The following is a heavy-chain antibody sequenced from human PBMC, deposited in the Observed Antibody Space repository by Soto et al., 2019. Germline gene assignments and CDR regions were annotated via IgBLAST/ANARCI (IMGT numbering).Heavy chain of an antibody. J-gene: IGHJ4*02. D-gene: IGHD1-1*01. CDR2: TYYRSKWYD. CDR3: ARGGFNTTAGLVES. CDR1: GDSVSSNSAT. V-gene: IGHV6-1*01. Sequence: SQTLSLTCAISGDSVSSNSATWNWIRQSPSRGLEWLGRTYYRSKWYDDFAVSVKSRITISPDTSKNQFSLQLNSVTPDDTAVSYCARGGFNTTAGLVESWGQGTRVTVSS.